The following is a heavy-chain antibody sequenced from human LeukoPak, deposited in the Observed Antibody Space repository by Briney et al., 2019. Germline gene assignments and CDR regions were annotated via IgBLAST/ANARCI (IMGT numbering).Heavy chain of an antibody. J-gene: IGHJ6*03. CDR1: GGSISSYY. V-gene: IGHV4-4*07. CDR2: IYTSGST. D-gene: IGHD1-7*01. Sequence: SETLSLTCTVSGGSISSYYWSWIRQPAGKGLEWIGRIYTSGSTNYNPSLKSRVTMSVDTSKNQSSLKLSSVTAADTAVYYCARAPEGTTYYYYMDVWGKGTTVTVSS. CDR3: ARAPEGTTYYYYMDV.